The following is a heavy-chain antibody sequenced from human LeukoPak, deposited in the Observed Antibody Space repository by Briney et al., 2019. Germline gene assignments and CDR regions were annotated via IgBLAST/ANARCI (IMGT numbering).Heavy chain of an antibody. CDR2: IWYDGSNK. J-gene: IGHJ4*02. CDR3: ARDTDFWSGYYLFDY. CDR1: GFTFSSYG. D-gene: IGHD3-3*01. Sequence: GRSLRLSCAASGFTFSSYGMHWVRQAPGKGLEWVAVIWYDGSNKYYADSVKGRFTISRDNSKNTLYLQMNSLRAEDTAVYYCARDTDFWSGYYLFDYWGQGTLVTVSS. V-gene: IGHV3-33*01.